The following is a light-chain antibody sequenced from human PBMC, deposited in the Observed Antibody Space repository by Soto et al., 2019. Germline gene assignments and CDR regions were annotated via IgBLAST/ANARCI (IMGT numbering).Light chain of an antibody. Sequence: EIVLKQSPATLYLSPGDRATLSCRASQSVDWYVAWYQQKPGQAPRLLIYDALKRATGTPDRFSGRGSGTDFTLTISRLEPEDFAVNNYQQRTNWPPITFGQGTKVDXK. V-gene: IGKV3-11*01. CDR3: QQRTNWPPIT. J-gene: IGKJ2*01. CDR2: DAL. CDR1: QSVDWY.